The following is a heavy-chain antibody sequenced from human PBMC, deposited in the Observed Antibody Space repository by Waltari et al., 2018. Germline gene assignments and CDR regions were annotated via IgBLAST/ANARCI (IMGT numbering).Heavy chain of an antibody. J-gene: IGHJ1*01. CDR3: AKGHLASRWYTLVDY. D-gene: IGHD6-13*01. V-gene: IGHV3-23*04. CDR2: ISSSGGST. Sequence: EVQLVESGGDLVQPGGSRTLSCADSGFTFSNYYISWVRQAPGKGLQWGSAISSSGGSTYFADFLKGRFTVSRNNSRNTLYLQMNSPRAEDTAVYYCAKGHLASRWYTLVDYWGQGTLVAVSS. CDR1: GFTFSNYY.